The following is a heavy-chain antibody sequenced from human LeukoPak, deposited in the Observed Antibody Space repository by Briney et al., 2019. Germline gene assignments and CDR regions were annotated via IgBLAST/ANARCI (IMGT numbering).Heavy chain of an antibody. J-gene: IGHJ5*02. Sequence: ASVKVSCKASGGTFSSYAISWVRQAPGQGLEWMGGIIPIFGTANYALKFQGRVTITADESTSTAYMELSSLRSEDTAVYYCARDVGPYGDYNINWFDPWGQGTLVTVSS. V-gene: IGHV1-69*13. D-gene: IGHD4-17*01. CDR2: IIPIFGTA. CDR3: ARDVGPYGDYNINWFDP. CDR1: GGTFSSYA.